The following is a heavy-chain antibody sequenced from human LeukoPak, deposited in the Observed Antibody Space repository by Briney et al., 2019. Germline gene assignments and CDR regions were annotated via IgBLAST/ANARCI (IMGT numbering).Heavy chain of an antibody. D-gene: IGHD1-26*01. CDR2: INPNSGGT. CDR1: GYTFTGYY. Sequence: ASVKVSCKASGYTFTGYYMHWVRQAPGQGLEWMGWINPNSGGTNYAQKFQGRVTMTRDTSISTAYMELSRLRSDDTAVYYCARESGVGATVDYWGQGTLVTVSS. V-gene: IGHV1-2*02. J-gene: IGHJ4*02. CDR3: ARESGVGATVDY.